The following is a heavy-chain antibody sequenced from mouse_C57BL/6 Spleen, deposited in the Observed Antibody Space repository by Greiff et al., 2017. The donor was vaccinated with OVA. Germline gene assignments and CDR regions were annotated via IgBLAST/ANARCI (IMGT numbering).Heavy chain of an antibody. J-gene: IGHJ3*01. V-gene: IGHV1-69*01. CDR3: ASYYGNSAWFAY. CDR2: IDPSDSYT. CDR1: GYTFTSYW. Sequence: QVHVKQPGAELVMPGASVKLSCKASGYTFTSYWMHWVKQRPGQGLEWIGEIDPSDSYTNYNQKFKGKSTLTVDKSSSTAYMQLSSLTSEDSAVYYCASYYGNSAWFAYWGQGTLVTVSA. D-gene: IGHD2-1*01.